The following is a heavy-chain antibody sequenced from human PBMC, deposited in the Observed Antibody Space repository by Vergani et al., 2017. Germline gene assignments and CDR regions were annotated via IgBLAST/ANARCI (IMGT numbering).Heavy chain of an antibody. D-gene: IGHD4-23*01. CDR3: ARVVTPLDYYYYYMDV. CDR2: IYYSGST. CDR1: GGSISSGGYY. V-gene: IGHV4-31*03. Sequence: QVQLQESGPGLVKPSQTLSLTCTVSGGSISSGGYYWSWIRQHPGKGLEWIGYIYYSGSTYYNPSLKSRVTISVDTSKNQFSLKLSSVTAADTAVYYCARVVTPLDYYYYYMDVWGKGTTVTVSS. J-gene: IGHJ6*03.